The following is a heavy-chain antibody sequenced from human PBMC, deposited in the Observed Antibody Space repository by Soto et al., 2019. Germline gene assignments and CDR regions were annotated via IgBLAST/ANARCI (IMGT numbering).Heavy chain of an antibody. D-gene: IGHD3-10*01. CDR3: ASRNLRHYYGSGPKSY. V-gene: IGHV3-21*01. J-gene: IGHJ4*02. Sequence: GGSLRLSCAASGFTFSSYSMNWVRQAPGKGLEWVSSISSSSSYIYYADSVKGRFTISRDNAKNSLYLQMNSLRAEDTAVYYCASRNLRHYYGSGPKSYRGQGTLVTVSS. CDR2: ISSSSSYI. CDR1: GFTFSSYS.